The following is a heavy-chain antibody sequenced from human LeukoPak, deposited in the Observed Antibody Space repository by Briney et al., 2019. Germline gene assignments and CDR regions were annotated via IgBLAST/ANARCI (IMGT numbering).Heavy chain of an antibody. CDR1: GGTFSSYA. J-gene: IGHJ6*03. CDR3: ARGRIAAAVNYYYYYMDV. CDR2: IIPIFGTA. Sequence: ASVKVSCKASGGTFSSYAISWVRQAPGQGLEWMGGIIPIFGTANYAQKFQGRVTITTDESTSTAYMELSSLRSEDTAVYYCARGRIAAAVNYYYYYMDVWGKGTTATVSS. V-gene: IGHV1-69*05. D-gene: IGHD6-13*01.